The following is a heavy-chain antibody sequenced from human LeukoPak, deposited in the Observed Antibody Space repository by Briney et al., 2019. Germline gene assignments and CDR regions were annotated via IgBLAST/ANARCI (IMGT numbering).Heavy chain of an antibody. CDR3: ARGKVVTMVRGVIITYFDY. D-gene: IGHD3-10*01. CDR1: GYIFNSYA. Sequence: ASVKVSCKASGYIFNSYAVTWVRQAPGQGLEWMGWISGFNDDTKYAQNFQGRVTMTTDTSTSTAYMELRSLRSEDTAVYYCARGKVVTMVRGVIITYFDYWGQGTLVTVSS. J-gene: IGHJ4*02. V-gene: IGHV1-18*01. CDR2: ISGFNDDT.